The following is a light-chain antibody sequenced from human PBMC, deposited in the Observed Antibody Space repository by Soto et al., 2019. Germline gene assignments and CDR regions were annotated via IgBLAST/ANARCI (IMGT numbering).Light chain of an antibody. CDR3: QTWGTGIWV. CDR2: LNSDGSH. Sequence: QSVLTQSPSASASLGASVKLTFTLSSGHSSYAIAWHQQQPEQGPRYLMKLNSDGSHSKGDGIPDRFSGSSSGAERYLTLACLQYEDEADYYCQTWGTGIWVFVGGTKLTVL. CDR1: SGHSSYA. J-gene: IGLJ3*02. V-gene: IGLV4-69*01.